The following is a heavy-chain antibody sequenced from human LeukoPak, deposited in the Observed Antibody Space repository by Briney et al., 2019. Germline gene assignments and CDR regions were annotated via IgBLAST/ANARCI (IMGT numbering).Heavy chain of an antibody. CDR3: ARGLPWGSSWVLYYGMDV. CDR2: MNPNSGNT. J-gene: IGHJ6*02. Sequence: ASVKVSCKASGYTFTSYDINWVRQATGQGLGWMGWMNPNSGNTGYAQKFQGRVTMTGNTSISTAYMELSSLRSEDTAVYYCARGLPWGSSWVLYYGMDVWGQGTMVTVSS. CDR1: GYTFTSYD. D-gene: IGHD6-13*01. V-gene: IGHV1-8*01.